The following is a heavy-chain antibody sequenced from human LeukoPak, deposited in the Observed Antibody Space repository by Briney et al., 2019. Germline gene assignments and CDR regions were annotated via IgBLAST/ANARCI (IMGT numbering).Heavy chain of an antibody. Sequence: SVKVSCKASGGTFSSYAISWVRQAPGQGLEWMGRIIPILGIANYAQKFQGRVTITADKSTSTAYMELSSLRSEDTAVYYCAKSGVVVAGWFDPWGQGTLVTVSS. D-gene: IGHD2-15*01. CDR3: AKSGVVVAGWFDP. J-gene: IGHJ5*02. CDR2: IIPILGIA. CDR1: GGTFSSYA. V-gene: IGHV1-69*04.